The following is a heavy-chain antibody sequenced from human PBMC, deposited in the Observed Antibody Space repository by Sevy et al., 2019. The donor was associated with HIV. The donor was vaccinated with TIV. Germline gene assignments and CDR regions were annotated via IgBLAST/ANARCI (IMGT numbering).Heavy chain of an antibody. CDR1: GYTFTSYD. V-gene: IGHV1-8*01. J-gene: IGHJ4*02. CDR2: MNPNSGNT. D-gene: IGHD3-22*01. Sequence: ASVKVSCKASGYTFTSYDINWVRQATGQGLEWMGWMNPNSGNTGYAQKFQGRVTMTRNTSISTAYMELSSLRSEDTAVYYCARGVRPWHYYDSSGYYFDYWGQGTLVTVSS. CDR3: ARGVRPWHYYDSSGYYFDY.